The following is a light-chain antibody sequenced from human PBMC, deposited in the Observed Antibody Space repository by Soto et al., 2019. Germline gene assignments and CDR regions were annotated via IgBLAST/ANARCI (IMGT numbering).Light chain of an antibody. CDR1: SSDVGGYNY. CDR2: EVS. J-gene: IGLJ2*01. V-gene: IGLV2-8*01. CDR3: SSYAGSNIGV. Sequence: QSALTQPPSASGSHGQSVTISCTGTSSDVGGYNYVSWYQKHPGKAPKLMIYEVSKRPSGVPDRFSGSKSGNTASLTVSGLQAEDEADYYCSSYAGSNIGVFGGGTQLTVL.